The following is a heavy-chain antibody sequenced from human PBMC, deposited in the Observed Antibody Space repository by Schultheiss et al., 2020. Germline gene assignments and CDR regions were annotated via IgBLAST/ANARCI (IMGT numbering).Heavy chain of an antibody. CDR1: GGSISSGGYY. Sequence: SETLSLTCTVSGGSISSGGYYWSWIRQHPGKGLEWTGSIYYSGSTSYSPSLKSRVTISVDTSKNQFSLKLSSVTAADTAVYYCARVVPAAIWYYYYYMDVWGKGTTVTVSS. CDR3: ARVVPAAIWYYYYYMDV. CDR2: IYYSGST. V-gene: IGHV4-39*07. J-gene: IGHJ6*03. D-gene: IGHD2-2*01.